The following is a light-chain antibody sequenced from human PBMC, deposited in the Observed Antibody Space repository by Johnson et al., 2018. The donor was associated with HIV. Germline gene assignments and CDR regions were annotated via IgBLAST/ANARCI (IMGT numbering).Light chain of an antibody. CDR2: ENN. J-gene: IGLJ1*01. CDR3: GTWDSSLGAGRYV. CDR1: SSNIGNNY. V-gene: IGLV1-51*02. Sequence: QSVLTQPPSVSAAPGQKVTISCSGSSSNIGNNYVSWYQQLPGTAPKLLIYENNKRPSGIPDRFSGSKSGTSATLGITGLQTGDEADYYCGTWDSSLGAGRYVFGTGTEVAGL.